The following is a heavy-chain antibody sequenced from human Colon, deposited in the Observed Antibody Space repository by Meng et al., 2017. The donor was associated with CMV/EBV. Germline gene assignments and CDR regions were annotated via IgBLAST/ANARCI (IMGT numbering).Heavy chain of an antibody. V-gene: IGHV3-20*04. J-gene: IGHJ6*02. D-gene: IGHD4-11*01. CDR2: INWNGGNT. CDR3: ARDTVTTDYYYYYGMDV. Sequence: GGSLRLSCAASGFTFDKYAMNWVRQAPGKGLEWVSGINWNGGNTGYADSVKGRFTISRDNAKNSLYLQMNSLRAEDTAVYYCARDTVTTDYYYYYGMDVWGQGTTVTVSS. CDR1: GFTFDKYA.